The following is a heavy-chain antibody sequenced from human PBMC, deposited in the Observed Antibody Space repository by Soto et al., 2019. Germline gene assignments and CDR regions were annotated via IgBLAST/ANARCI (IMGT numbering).Heavy chain of an antibody. CDR1: GVSISSGSYY. Sequence: SETLSLTCTVSGVSISSGSYYWGWIRQPPGKGLEWIASINFSGTTYDNPSLKSRVTISVDTSKNQFSLKLNSVTAADTAVYYCARGVNYYDSSGSSWFDPWGQGALVTVS. J-gene: IGHJ5*02. CDR3: ARGVNYYDSSGSSWFDP. CDR2: INFSGTT. D-gene: IGHD3-22*01. V-gene: IGHV4-39*02.